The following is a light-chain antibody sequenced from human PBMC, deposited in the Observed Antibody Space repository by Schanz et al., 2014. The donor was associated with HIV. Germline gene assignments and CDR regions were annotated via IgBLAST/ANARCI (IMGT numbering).Light chain of an antibody. CDR2: GAS. Sequence: EVVMTQSPATLSVSPGERATLSCRPSQSVDSKLAWSHQKTGQAPRLLIYGASTRATGIPARFSGSESGTEFTLTISSLQSEDFAVYYCQQYNSWPLTFGPGTKVDI. CDR3: QQYNSWPLT. V-gene: IGKV3D-15*01. CDR1: QSVDSK. J-gene: IGKJ3*01.